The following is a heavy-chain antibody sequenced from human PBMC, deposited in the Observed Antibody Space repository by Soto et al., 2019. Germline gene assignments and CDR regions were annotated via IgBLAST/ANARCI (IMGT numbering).Heavy chain of an antibody. CDR1: GLTISGKKY. Sequence: DVQLVESGGGLIQPGESLRLSCAAFGLTISGKKYVAWVRQAPGKGLEWVSGLYDVDGSFYADSVRGRFTTSSDSSKTTVYLQMNSLRAEDTAVYYCAKDGFQRVFPHVFDSWGQGTLVTVSS. J-gene: IGHJ4*02. CDR2: LYDVDGS. CDR3: AKDGFQRVFPHVFDS. D-gene: IGHD6-25*01. V-gene: IGHV3-53*01.